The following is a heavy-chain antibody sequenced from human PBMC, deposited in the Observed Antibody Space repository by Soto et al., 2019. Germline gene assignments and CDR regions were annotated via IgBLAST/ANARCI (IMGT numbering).Heavy chain of an antibody. Sequence: SETLSLTCTVSGGSISSYYWSWIRQPPGKGLEWIGYIYYSGSTNYNPSLKSRVTISVDTSKNQFSLKLSSVSAADTAVYYCARGRIQLGFRVFDIWGQGTRATAS. D-gene: IGHD5-18*01. CDR3: ARGRIQLGFRVFDI. CDR2: IYYSGST. J-gene: IGHJ3*02. CDR1: GGSISSYY. V-gene: IGHV4-59*01.